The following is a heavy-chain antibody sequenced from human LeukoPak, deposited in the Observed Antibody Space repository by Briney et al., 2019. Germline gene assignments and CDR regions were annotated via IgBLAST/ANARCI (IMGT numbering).Heavy chain of an antibody. CDR3: ARGYRSPSMVGAFRRAFDI. J-gene: IGHJ3*02. CDR1: GYTFTSYD. D-gene: IGHD1-26*01. CDR2: MNPNSGNT. Sequence: ASVKVSCKASGYTFTSYDINWVRQATGQGLEWMGWMNPNSGNTGYAQKFQGRVTMTRNTSISTAYMELSSLRSEDTAVYYCARGYRSPSMVGAFRRAFDIWGQGTMVTVSS. V-gene: IGHV1-8*01.